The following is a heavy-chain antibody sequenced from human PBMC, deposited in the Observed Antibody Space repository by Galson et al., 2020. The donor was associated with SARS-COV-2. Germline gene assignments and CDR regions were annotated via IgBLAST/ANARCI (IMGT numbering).Heavy chain of an antibody. J-gene: IGHJ4*02. CDR2: INSDESIT. Sequence: GESLQISCAASGFTFSSYWMHWVRQVPGKGLVWVSRINSDESITDYADSVKGRFTISRDNPKNTLFLQMNSLRAEDTAVYYCARVHPLGGGGSYFDSWGQGILVTVSS. V-gene: IGHV3-74*01. CDR1: GFTFSSYW. CDR3: ARVHPLGGGGSYFDS. D-gene: IGHD1-1*01.